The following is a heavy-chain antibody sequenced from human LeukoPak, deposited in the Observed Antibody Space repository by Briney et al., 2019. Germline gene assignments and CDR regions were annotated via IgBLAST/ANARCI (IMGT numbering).Heavy chain of an antibody. CDR2: ISGGGGST. Sequence: GGSLRLSCAASGFTFSNYAMSWVRQAPGKGLEWVSGISGGGGSTYYADSVKGRFTISRDNSKNTLDLQMNSLRVGDTAIYYCAKGISTPDYWGQGTLVTVSS. CDR1: GFTFSNYA. V-gene: IGHV3-23*01. J-gene: IGHJ4*02. D-gene: IGHD2-2*01. CDR3: AKGISTPDY.